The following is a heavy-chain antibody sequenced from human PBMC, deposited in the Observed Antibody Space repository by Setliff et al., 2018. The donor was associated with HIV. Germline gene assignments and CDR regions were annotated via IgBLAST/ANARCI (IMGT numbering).Heavy chain of an antibody. CDR2: IYTSGST. Sequence: SETLSLTCTVSGGSISSGSYYWSWIRQPAGKGLEWIGRIYTSGSTNYNPSLKSRVTISVDTSKNQFSLKLSSVTAADTAVYYCASVGWSGYYYDYYYYYYMDVWGKGTTVTVSS. CDR3: ASVGWSGYYYDYYYYYYMDV. V-gene: IGHV4-61*02. D-gene: IGHD3-22*01. CDR1: GGSISSGSYY. J-gene: IGHJ6*03.